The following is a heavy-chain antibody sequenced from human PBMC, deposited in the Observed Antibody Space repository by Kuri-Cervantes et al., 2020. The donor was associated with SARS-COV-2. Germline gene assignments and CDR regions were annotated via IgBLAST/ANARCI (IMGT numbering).Heavy chain of an antibody. CDR1: GFTFSSYS. V-gene: IGHV4-34*01. CDR2: INHSGST. CDR3: ASGPTPSYYSTDV. D-gene: IGHD4-17*01. Sequence: ESLKISCAASGFTFSSYSMNWVRQPPGKGLEWIGEINHSGSTNYNTSFKSRVTITADTTKIQFSLKLSSVTDAAAAVYYCASGPTPSYYSTDVWGKGTPVTVSS. J-gene: IGHJ6*03.